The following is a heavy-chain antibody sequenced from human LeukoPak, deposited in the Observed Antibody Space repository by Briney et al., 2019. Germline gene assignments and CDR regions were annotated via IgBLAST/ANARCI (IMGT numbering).Heavy chain of an antibody. CDR1: GFTFSDYY. D-gene: IGHD3-22*01. V-gene: IGHV3-11*01. Sequence: GGSLRLSCAASGFTFSDYYMSWIRQAPGKGLEWVSYISSSGSTIYYADSVKGRFTISRDNAKNSPYLQMNSLRAEDTAVYYCATEGRYYYDSSGTDYWGQGTLVTVSS. CDR3: ATEGRYYYDSSGTDY. CDR2: ISSSGSTI. J-gene: IGHJ4*02.